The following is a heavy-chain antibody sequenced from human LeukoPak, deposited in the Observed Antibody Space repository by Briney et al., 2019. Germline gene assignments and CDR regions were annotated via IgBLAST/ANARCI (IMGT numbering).Heavy chain of an antibody. CDR3: TKELHVAVAVADYYYFYMDV. CDR1: GFAFSSFA. V-gene: IGHV3-23*01. J-gene: IGHJ6*03. D-gene: IGHD6-19*01. Sequence: GGSLRLSCAASGFAFSSFALGWVRQSPGKGLEWLSTINGGGNTTFYSDSVKGRFTISRDNSKNTLYLHMDSLRPDDAATYYCTKELHVAVAVADYYYFYMDVWGRGTAVTVSS. CDR2: INGGGNTT.